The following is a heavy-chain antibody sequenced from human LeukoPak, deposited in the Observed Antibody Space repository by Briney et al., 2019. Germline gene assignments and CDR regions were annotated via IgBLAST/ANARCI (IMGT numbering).Heavy chain of an antibody. CDR2: INWNGGST. J-gene: IGHJ4*02. D-gene: IGHD1-1*01. CDR1: GFTFSSYA. V-gene: IGHV3-20*04. Sequence: GGSLRLSCAASGFTFSSYAMSWVRQAPGKGLEWVSGINWNGGSTGYADSVKGRFTISRDNAKNSLYLQMNSLRAEDTALYYCARIGLEVVMYYFDYWGQGTLVTVSS. CDR3: ARIGLEVVMYYFDY.